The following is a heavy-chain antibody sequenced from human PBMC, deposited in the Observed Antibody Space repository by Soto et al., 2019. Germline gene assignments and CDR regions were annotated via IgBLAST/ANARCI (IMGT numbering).Heavy chain of an antibody. CDR2: INPNSGGT. J-gene: IGHJ6*03. Sequence: ASVKVSCKASGYTFTGYYMDWVRQAPGQGLEWMGWINPNSGGTNYAQKFQGWVTMTRDTSISTAYMELSRLRSDDTAVYYCARSGGAPDYYYYYMDVWGKGTTVTVSS. CDR3: ARSGGAPDYYYYYMDV. CDR1: GYTFTGYY. V-gene: IGHV1-2*04. D-gene: IGHD1-26*01.